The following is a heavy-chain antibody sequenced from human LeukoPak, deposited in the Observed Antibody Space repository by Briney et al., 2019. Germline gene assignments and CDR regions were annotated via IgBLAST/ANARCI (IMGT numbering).Heavy chain of an antibody. CDR1: GYTLTELS. V-gene: IGHV1-24*01. J-gene: IGHJ4*02. CDR2: FDPEDGET. Sequence: APVKVSCKVSGYTLTELSMHSVRQAPGKGLECMGGFDPEDGETIYAQKFQGRVTMTEDTSTDTAYMELSSLRSEDTAVYYCATDRVVGATQKDSLDYWGQGTLVTVSS. CDR3: ATDRVVGATQKDSLDY. D-gene: IGHD1-26*01.